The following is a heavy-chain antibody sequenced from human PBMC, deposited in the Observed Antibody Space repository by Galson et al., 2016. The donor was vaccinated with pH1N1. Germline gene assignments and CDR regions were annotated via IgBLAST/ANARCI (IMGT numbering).Heavy chain of an antibody. CDR1: GGSISSRNW. V-gene: IGHV4-4*02. Sequence: ETLSLTCAVSGGSISSRNWWSWVRQPPGQGLEWIGEIYPIGSTNYNPSLQRRVTISLDKSKNHFSLNLASVTAADTAVYYCARDGGDYGGAGQYKYFDTWGQGTLVTVSS. D-gene: IGHD4-23*01. CDR2: IYPIGST. CDR3: ARDGGDYGGAGQYKYFDT. J-gene: IGHJ5*02.